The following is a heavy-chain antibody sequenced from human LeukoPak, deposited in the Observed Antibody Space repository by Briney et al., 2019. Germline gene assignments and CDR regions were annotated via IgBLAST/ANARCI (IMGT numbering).Heavy chain of an antibody. D-gene: IGHD3-10*01. CDR3: ARGRDSGSFIIDY. J-gene: IGHJ4*02. V-gene: IGHV3-48*01. Sequence: PGGSLRLSCAASGFTFSSYAMNWVRPAPGKGLEWVSFTSSSSGSTHYADFVKGRFTISRDNAKNSLHLQMNSLRAEDTAVYYRARGRDSGSFIIDYWGQGTLVTVS. CDR2: TSSSSGST. CDR1: GFTFSSYA.